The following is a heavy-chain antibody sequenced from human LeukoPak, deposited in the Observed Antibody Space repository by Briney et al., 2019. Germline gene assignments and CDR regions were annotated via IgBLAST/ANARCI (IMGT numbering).Heavy chain of an antibody. Sequence: ASVKVSCKASGYTFTSYDINWVRQATGQGLEWMGWMNPNSGNTGYAQKFQGRVTMTTNTSISTAYMELSSLRSEDTAVYYCARDMGSGSYSAAYYFDYWGQGTLVTVSS. J-gene: IGHJ4*02. D-gene: IGHD3-22*01. V-gene: IGHV1-8*01. CDR3: ARDMGSGSYSAAYYFDY. CDR2: MNPNSGNT. CDR1: GYTFTSYD.